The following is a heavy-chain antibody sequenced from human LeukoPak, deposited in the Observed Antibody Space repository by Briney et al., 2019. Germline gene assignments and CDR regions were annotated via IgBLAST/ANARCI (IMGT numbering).Heavy chain of an antibody. D-gene: IGHD2-2*01. CDR1: GFTVSSNY. Sequence: GGSLRLSCAASGFTVSSNYMSWVRQAPGKGPEWVSSISSRVTSVYYADSVKGRFTISRDNAKNSLYLQMNSLRAEDTAVYYCARRYCSSTDCLFDYWGQGTLVIVSS. J-gene: IGHJ4*02. V-gene: IGHV3-11*04. CDR3: ARRYCSSTDCLFDY. CDR2: ISSRVTSV.